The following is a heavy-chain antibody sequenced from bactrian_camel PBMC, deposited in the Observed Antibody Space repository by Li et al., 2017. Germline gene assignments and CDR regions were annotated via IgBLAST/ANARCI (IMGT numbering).Heavy chain of an antibody. Sequence: VQLVESGGGSVQAGGSLRLSCSASGDTFSASCMGWFRLVSGTEREGVAVIHNRSGSTYAADSVKGRFTISQDNAKTTVYLQMNSLRTDDTAVYYCKTGRRLIPGTRGQGTQVTVS. CDR2: IHNRSGST. CDR3: KTGRRLIPGT. J-gene: IGHJ4*01. D-gene: IGHD6*01. V-gene: IGHV3S53*01. CDR1: GDTFSASC.